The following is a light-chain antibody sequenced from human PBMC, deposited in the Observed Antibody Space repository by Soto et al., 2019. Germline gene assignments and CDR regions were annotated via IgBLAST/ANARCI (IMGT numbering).Light chain of an antibody. CDR3: QQYGTSPWT. V-gene: IGKV3D-15*01. CDR1: QSISGA. Sequence: EIVMTQSPATLSVSPGGRATLSCRASQSISGALAWYQQKPGQAPRLLIYGARTRATGVPDRFSASGSGTDFSLTISRLEPEDFAVYYCQQYGTSPWTFGQGTKVDNK. CDR2: GAR. J-gene: IGKJ1*01.